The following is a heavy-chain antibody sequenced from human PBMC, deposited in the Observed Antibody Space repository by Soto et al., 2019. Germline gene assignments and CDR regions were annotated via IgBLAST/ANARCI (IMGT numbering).Heavy chain of an antibody. Sequence: QVQLQESGPGLVKPSETLYLNCAVYGGSISSYYWSWIRQPPGKGLEWIGYIYYSGSTNYNPSLKRRVTISVDTSKNQFSLKLSSVTAADTAVYYCARQYTAMVWDRGGTLDYWGQATLVTVSS. CDR1: GGSISSYY. D-gene: IGHD5-18*01. CDR3: ARQYTAMVWDRGGTLDY. V-gene: IGHV4-59*08. J-gene: IGHJ4*02. CDR2: IYYSGST.